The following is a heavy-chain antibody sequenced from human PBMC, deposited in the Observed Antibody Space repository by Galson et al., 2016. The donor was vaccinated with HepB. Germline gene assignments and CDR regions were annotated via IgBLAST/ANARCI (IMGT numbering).Heavy chain of an antibody. Sequence: SETLSLTCGVYGGSLSDNYWTWIRQPPGKGLEWIAEINHRGSTNYNPSLRSRVTISVDTSKNQFSLRLTSATAADTAVYFCARVMVGRYGPQGTFDIWGQGTLVTVSS. D-gene: IGHD3-16*01. CDR1: GGSLSDNY. V-gene: IGHV4-34*01. CDR2: INHRGST. CDR3: ARVMVGRYGPQGTFDI. J-gene: IGHJ3*02.